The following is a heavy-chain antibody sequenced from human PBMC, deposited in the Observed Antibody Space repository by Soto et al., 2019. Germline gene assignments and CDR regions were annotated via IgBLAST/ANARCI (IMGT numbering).Heavy chain of an antibody. Sequence: LRLSCAASGFSFTNFAMSWVRPAPGKGLEWVAGIGASGDITWYADSVKGRLSISRDNSKNTLYLQLKSLRFEDTAVYYCAKDDFTDRGDDYFDYWGRGTLVTVSS. D-gene: IGHD2-21*02. CDR3: AKDDFTDRGDDYFDY. J-gene: IGHJ4*02. CDR2: IGASGDIT. CDR1: GFSFTNFA. V-gene: IGHV3-23*01.